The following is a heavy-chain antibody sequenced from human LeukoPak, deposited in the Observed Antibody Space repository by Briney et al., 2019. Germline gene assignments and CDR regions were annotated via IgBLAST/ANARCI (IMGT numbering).Heavy chain of an antibody. J-gene: IGHJ4*02. CDR1: GGSFSGYY. CDR3: ARGWSPLRFLEWLSNHYFDY. D-gene: IGHD3-3*01. CDR2: INHSGST. V-gene: IGHV4-34*01. Sequence: RTSETLSLTCAVYGGSFSGYYWSWIRQPPGKGLEWTGEINHSGSTNYNPSLKSRVTISVDTSKNQFSLKLSSVTAADTAVYYCARGWSPLRFLEWLSNHYFDYWGQGTLVTVSS.